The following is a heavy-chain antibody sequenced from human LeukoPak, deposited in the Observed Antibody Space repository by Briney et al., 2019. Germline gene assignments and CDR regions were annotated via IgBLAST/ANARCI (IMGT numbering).Heavy chain of an antibody. CDR2: INPNSGGT. CDR1: GYTFTGYY. J-gene: IGHJ5*02. Sequence: EASVKVSCKASGYTFTGYYMHWVRQAPGQGLEWMGRINPNSGGTNYAQKFQGRVTMTRDTSISTAYMELSRLRSDDTAVYYCARDLFSYDSSGSWFDPWGQGTLVTVSS. CDR3: ARDLFSYDSSGSWFDP. V-gene: IGHV1-2*06. D-gene: IGHD3-22*01.